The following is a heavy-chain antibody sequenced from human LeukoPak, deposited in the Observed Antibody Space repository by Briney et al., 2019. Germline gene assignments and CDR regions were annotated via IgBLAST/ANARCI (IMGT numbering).Heavy chain of an antibody. CDR2: ISAYNGNT. V-gene: IGHV1-18*01. Sequence: HGASVKVSCKASGYTFTNYGTSWVRQAPGQGLEWMGWISAYNGNTNYAQKLQGRVTMTTDTSTSIAYMELRSLRSDDTAVYYCARAPRGDVVVPVASTFDPWGQGTLVTVSS. D-gene: IGHD2-2*01. CDR1: GYTFTNYG. CDR3: ARAPRGDVVVPVASTFDP. J-gene: IGHJ5*02.